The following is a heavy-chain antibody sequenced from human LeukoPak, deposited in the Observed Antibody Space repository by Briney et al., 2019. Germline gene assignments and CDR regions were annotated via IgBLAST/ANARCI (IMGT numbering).Heavy chain of an antibody. V-gene: IGHV4-34*01. Sequence: NPSETLSLTCGVSGVSFDDYYWSWVRQTPGKGLEWLGEINHSGYTNDSASLKSRVTLSIDTSRKQFSLNLRSVTVADAGIYYCTRMTTGLDYWGQGTLVTVSS. D-gene: IGHD4-17*01. CDR2: INHSGYT. CDR1: GVSFDDYY. J-gene: IGHJ4*02. CDR3: TRMTTGLDY.